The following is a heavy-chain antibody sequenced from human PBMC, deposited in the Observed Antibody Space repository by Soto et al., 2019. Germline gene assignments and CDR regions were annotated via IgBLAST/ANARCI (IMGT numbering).Heavy chain of an antibody. J-gene: IGHJ6*02. CDR3: AIVVVLIWYISSRPDSMDV. D-gene: IGHD6-13*01. V-gene: IGHV6-1*01. CDR2: TYYRSKWYN. CDR1: GDSVSSNSAA. Sequence: SQTLSLTCAISGDSVSSNSAAWNWIRQSPSRGLEWLGRTYYRSKWYNDYAVSVKSRITINPDTSKNQFSLQLNSVSPEDTTVYYCAIVVVLIWYISSRPDSMDVSCPAPTVSVSS.